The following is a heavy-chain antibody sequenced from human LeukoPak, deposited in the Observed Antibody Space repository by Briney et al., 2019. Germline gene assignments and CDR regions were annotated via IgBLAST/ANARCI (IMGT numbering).Heavy chain of an antibody. CDR3: ARDWLRLGY. D-gene: IGHD5-12*01. CDR1: GFTVSSYE. CDR2: ISSSGSVK. J-gene: IGHJ4*02. Sequence: GGSLRLSCAASGFTVSSYEMNWVRQAPGKGLEWVSYISSSGSVKFYADSVKGRFTISRDNAKNSLHLQMNSLRAGDTAVYYCARDWLRLGYWGQGTLVTVSS. V-gene: IGHV3-48*03.